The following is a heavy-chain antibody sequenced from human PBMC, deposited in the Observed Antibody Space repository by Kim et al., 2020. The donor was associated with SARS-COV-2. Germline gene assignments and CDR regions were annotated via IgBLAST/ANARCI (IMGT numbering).Heavy chain of an antibody. Sequence: SGPTLVNPTQTLTLTCTFSGFSLSTSGMCVSWIRQPPGKALEWLALIDWDDDKYYSTSLKTRLTISKDTSKNQVVLTMTNMDPVDTATYYCARIATVGGAARRGMDVWGQGTTVTVSS. J-gene: IGHJ6*02. CDR1: GFSLSTSGMC. CDR2: IDWDDDK. V-gene: IGHV2-70*01. D-gene: IGHD6-6*01. CDR3: ARIATVGGAARRGMDV.